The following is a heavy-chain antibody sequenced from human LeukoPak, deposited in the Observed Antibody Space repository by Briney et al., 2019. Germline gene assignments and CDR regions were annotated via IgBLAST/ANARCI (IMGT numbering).Heavy chain of an antibody. CDR3: ARDRKGYPLDY. D-gene: IGHD6-13*01. V-gene: IGHV4-31*03. Sequence: SETLSLTCTVSGGSISSGGYYWSWIRQHPGKDLEWIGYIYYSGSPYYNPSLRKRVTISLDTSKNQFSLKLSSVTAAATAVYYCARDRKGYPLDYWGPGTLVTVSS. CDR2: IYYSGSP. J-gene: IGHJ4*02. CDR1: GGSISSGGYY.